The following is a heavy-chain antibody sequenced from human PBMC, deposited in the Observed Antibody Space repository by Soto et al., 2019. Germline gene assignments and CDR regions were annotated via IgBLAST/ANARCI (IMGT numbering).Heavy chain of an antibody. CDR2: IKPDGSAT. J-gene: IGHJ4*02. V-gene: IGHV3-7*01. Sequence: GGSLRLSCAASGFTFGSYGMNWVRLIPGKGLEWVAYIKPDGSATYYVDSVKGRFTISRDNAKNSLYLQMNSLRVEDTSVYYWARAGYCGPGCYYYFDYWGQGTLVTVSS. CDR3: ARAGYCGPGCYYYFDY. D-gene: IGHD2-21*02. CDR1: GFTFGSYG.